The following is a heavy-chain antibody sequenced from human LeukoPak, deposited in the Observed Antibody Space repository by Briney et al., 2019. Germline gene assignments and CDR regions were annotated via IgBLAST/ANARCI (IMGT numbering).Heavy chain of an antibody. D-gene: IGHD6-6*01. Sequence: GGSLGLSCGASGFTFSTYSMNWVRQAPGKGLEWVSSISSSSSYIYYADSVKGRFTISRDNAKNSLYLQMNSLRAEDTAVYYCARGGQGSSSSDYWGQGTLVTVSS. J-gene: IGHJ4*02. CDR3: ARGGQGSSSSDY. CDR1: GFTFSTYS. CDR2: ISSSSSYI. V-gene: IGHV3-21*01.